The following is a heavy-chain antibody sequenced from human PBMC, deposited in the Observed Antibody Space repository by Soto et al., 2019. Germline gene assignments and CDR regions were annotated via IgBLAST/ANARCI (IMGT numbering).Heavy chain of an antibody. J-gene: IGHJ4*02. D-gene: IGHD3-9*01. Sequence: SETLSLTCTVSCGSISSGGYYWSWIRQHPGKGLEWIGYIYYSGSTYYNPSLKSRVTISVDTSKNQFSLKLSSVTAADTAVYYCARDSSDDILTGYAYFDYWGQGTLVTVSS. CDR1: CGSISSGGYY. CDR2: IYYSGST. V-gene: IGHV4-31*03. CDR3: ARDSSDDILTGYAYFDY.